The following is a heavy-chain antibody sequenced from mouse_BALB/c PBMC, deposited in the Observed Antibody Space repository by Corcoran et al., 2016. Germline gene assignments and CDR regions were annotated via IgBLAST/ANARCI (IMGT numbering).Heavy chain of an antibody. J-gene: IGHJ4*01. CDR3: AYYYGSSGYAMDY. V-gene: IGHV14-3*02. CDR2: IDPANGNT. Sequence: EVQLQQSGAELVKPGAAVKLSCTASGFNIKDTYMHWVKQRPEQGLEWIGRIDPANGNTKYDPKFQGKATITADTSSNTAYLQLSSLTSEDTAVDYCAYYYGSSGYAMDYWGQGTSVTVSS. D-gene: IGHD1-1*01. CDR1: GFNIKDTY.